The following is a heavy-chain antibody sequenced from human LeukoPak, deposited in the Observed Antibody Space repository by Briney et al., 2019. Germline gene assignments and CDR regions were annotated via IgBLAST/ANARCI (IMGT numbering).Heavy chain of an antibody. CDR3: AKVTYGSGTYGAFDS. CDR1: GFTFSSYS. CDR2: ISGSGDYT. V-gene: IGHV3-23*01. J-gene: IGHJ4*02. D-gene: IGHD3-10*01. Sequence: GGSLRLSCAASGFTFSSYSMNWVRQAPGKGLEWVSTISGSGDYTYYADSVKGRFTISRDNSKNTLYLQMNSLRAEDTAVYYCAKVTYGSGTYGAFDSWGQGTLVTVSS.